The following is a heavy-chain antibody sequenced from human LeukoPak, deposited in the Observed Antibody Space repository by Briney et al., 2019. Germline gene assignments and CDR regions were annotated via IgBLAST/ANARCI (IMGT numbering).Heavy chain of an antibody. CDR2: TYYRSKWYN. CDR3: ARGGVWYDETLFLGWFDP. CDR1: GDSVSSNSAA. V-gene: IGHV6-1*01. D-gene: IGHD2-8*01. Sequence: QTLSLTCAISGDSVSSNSAAWNWIRQSPSRGLEWLGRTYYRSKWYNDYAVSVKSRITINPDTSKNQFSLQLNSVTPEDTAVYYCARGGVWYDETLFLGWFDPWGQGTLVTVSS. J-gene: IGHJ5*02.